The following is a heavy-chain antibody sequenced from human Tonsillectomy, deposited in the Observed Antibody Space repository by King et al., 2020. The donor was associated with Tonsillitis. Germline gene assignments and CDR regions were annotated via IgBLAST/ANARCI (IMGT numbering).Heavy chain of an antibody. D-gene: IGHD2/OR15-2a*01. CDR1: GFSFSYYS. J-gene: IGHJ6*02. CDR3: ARDFYDTKGRPGGMDV. V-gene: IGHV3-21*01. CDR2: ISSSSSYI. Sequence: VQLVESGGGLVKPGGSLRLSCAASGFSFSYYSMNWVRQAPGKGLEWVSSISSSSSYIYYADSVKGRFTISRDNAKNSLYLQMNSLRAEDTAVYYCARDFYDTKGRPGGMDVWGQGTTVTLSS.